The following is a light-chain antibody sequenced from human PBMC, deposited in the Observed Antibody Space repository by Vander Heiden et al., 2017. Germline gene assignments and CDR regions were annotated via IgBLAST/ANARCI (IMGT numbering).Light chain of an antibody. V-gene: IGLV1-40*01. Sequence: QSVLPQPPSVSGAPRHGVTISCTGSSSHLGAGFDVHWYQQLPGTSPKLLIFGKNNRPSGVHDRFPGSKAGNSGSLGITGLQAEDEADYYCQSYDRRLGGSRVFGGGTKGTVL. J-gene: IGLJ2*01. CDR2: GKN. CDR3: QSYDRRLGGSRV. CDR1: SSHLGAGFD.